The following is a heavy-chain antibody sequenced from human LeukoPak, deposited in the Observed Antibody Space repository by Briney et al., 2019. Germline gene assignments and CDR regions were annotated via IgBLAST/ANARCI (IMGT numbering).Heavy chain of an antibody. D-gene: IGHD5-24*01. CDR2: IYYSGST. V-gene: IGHV4-59*01. CDR1: GGSISSYY. Sequence: SETLSLTCTVSGGSISSYYWSWIRQPPGKGLEWIGYIYYSGSTNYNPSPKSRVTISVDTSKNQFSLKLSSVTAADTAVYYCARDQGDGYNGIDYWGQGTLVTVSS. CDR3: ARDQGDGYNGIDY. J-gene: IGHJ4*02.